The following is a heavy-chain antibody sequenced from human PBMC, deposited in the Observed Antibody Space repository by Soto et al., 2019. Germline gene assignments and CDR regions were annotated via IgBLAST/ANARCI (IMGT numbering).Heavy chain of an antibody. V-gene: IGHV4-34*01. J-gene: IGHJ1*01. D-gene: IGHD6-13*01. CDR3: ARGIAAAGTKYFQH. CDR1: GGSFSGYY. CDR2: INHSGST. Sequence: SETLSLTCAVYGGSFSGYYWSWIRQPPGKGLEWIGEINHSGSTHYNPSLKSRVTISVDTSKNQFSLKLSSVTAADTAVYYCARGIAAAGTKYFQHWGQGTLVTVSS.